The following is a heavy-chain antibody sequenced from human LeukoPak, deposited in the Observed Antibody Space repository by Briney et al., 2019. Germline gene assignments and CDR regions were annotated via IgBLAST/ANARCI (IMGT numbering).Heavy chain of an antibody. Sequence: GGSLRLSCVVSGIPFSDYYMNWIRKAPGKGLEWISYISSSSSYTDYADSVKGRFTISRDNAKNSLYLQMNSLRAEDTAVYYCARDLDDYYDSSGYNYFDYWGQGTLVTVSS. D-gene: IGHD3-22*01. CDR3: ARDLDDYYDSSGYNYFDY. CDR1: GIPFSDYY. J-gene: IGHJ4*02. V-gene: IGHV3-11*06. CDR2: ISSSSSYT.